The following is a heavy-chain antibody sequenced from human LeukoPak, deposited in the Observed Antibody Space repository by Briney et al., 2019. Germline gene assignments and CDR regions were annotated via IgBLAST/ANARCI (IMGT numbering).Heavy chain of an antibody. D-gene: IGHD1-1*01. J-gene: IGHJ3*02. V-gene: IGHV4-30-4*01. CDR2: IYYSGST. CDR1: GGSISSGDYY. CDR3: ARTQTGEDAFDI. Sequence: SETLSLTCTVSGGSISSGDYYWSWIRQPPGKGLEWIGYIYYSGSTYYNPSLKSRVTISVDTSKNQFSLKLSSVTAADTAVYYCARTQTGEDAFDIWGQGTMVTVSS.